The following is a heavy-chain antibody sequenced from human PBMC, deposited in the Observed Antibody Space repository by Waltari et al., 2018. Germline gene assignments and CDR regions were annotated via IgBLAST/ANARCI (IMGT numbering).Heavy chain of an antibody. V-gene: IGHV3-21*01. CDR2: ISSSSSYI. CDR3: ATLLFSSSWVFDGMDV. Sequence: EVQLVESGGGLVKPGGSLRLSCAASGFTFSSYSMNWVRQTPGKGLEWVSSISSSSSYIYYADSVKGRFTISRDNAKNSLYLQMNSLRAEDTAVYYCATLLFSSSWVFDGMDVWGQGTTVTVSS. CDR1: GFTFSSYS. J-gene: IGHJ6*02. D-gene: IGHD6-6*01.